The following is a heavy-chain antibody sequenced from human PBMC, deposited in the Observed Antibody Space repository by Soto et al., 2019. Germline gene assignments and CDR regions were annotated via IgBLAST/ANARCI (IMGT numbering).Heavy chain of an antibody. D-gene: IGHD3-10*01. CDR3: ARDQHITMVRGVINYYYYGMDV. CDR2: ISAYNGNT. Sequence: ASVKVSCKASGYTFTSYGISWVRQAPGQGLEWMGWISAYNGNTNYAQKLQGRVTMTTDTSTSTAYMELRSLRSDDTAVYYCARDQHITMVRGVINYYYYGMDVWGQGTTVTVSS. J-gene: IGHJ6*02. V-gene: IGHV1-18*01. CDR1: GYTFTSYG.